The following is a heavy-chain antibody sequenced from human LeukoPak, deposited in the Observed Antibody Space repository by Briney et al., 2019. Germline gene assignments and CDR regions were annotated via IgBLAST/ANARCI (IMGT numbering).Heavy chain of an antibody. V-gene: IGHV4-34*01. CDR3: ARGAMGATREVDY. CDR2: INHSGST. J-gene: IGHJ4*02. D-gene: IGHD1-26*01. CDR1: GGSFSGYY. Sequence: SETLSLTCAVYGGSFSGYYWSWIRQPPGKGLEWIGEINHSGSTNYNPSLKSRVTISVDTSKNQFPLKLSSVTAADTAVYYCARGAMGATREVDYWGQGTLVTVSS.